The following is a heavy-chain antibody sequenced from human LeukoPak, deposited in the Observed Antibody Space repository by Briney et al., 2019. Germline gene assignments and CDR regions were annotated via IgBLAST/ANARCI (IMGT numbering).Heavy chain of an antibody. CDR1: GGSFSGYY. J-gene: IGHJ3*02. D-gene: IGHD4-11*01. CDR2: INHSGST. V-gene: IGHV4-34*01. CDR3: ARDLHDYDAFDI. Sequence: SETLSLTCAVYGGSFSGYYWSWIRQPPGKGLEWIGEINHSGSTNYNPSLKSRVTISVDRSKNQFSLKLSSVTAADTAVYYCARDLHDYDAFDIWGQETMVTVSS.